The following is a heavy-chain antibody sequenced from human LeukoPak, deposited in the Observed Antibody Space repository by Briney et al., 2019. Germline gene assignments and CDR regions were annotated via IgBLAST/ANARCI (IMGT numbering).Heavy chain of an antibody. Sequence: SETLSLTCAVYGGSFSGYYWSWIRQPPGKGLEWIGEINHSGSTNYNPSLKSRLTISVDTSKNQFSLKLSSVTAADTAVYYCARWRDYGDWDYWGQGTLVTVSS. J-gene: IGHJ4*02. CDR2: INHSGST. CDR1: GGSFSGYY. D-gene: IGHD4-17*01. V-gene: IGHV4-34*01. CDR3: ARWRDYGDWDY.